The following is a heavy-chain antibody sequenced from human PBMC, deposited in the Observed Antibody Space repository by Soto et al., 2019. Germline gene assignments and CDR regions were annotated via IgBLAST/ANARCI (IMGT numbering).Heavy chain of an antibody. CDR3: ARHPERIAEIGWFDP. D-gene: IGHD6-13*01. CDR2: IGGGHGDT. Sequence: PGGSLRLSCAASGVTFVSYAINWVRQAPGKGLEWVSAIGGGHGDTYYADSVKGRFTISRDNAKNSLYLQMNSLRAEDTAVYYCARHPERIAEIGWFDPWGQGTLVTVSS. CDR1: GVTFVSYA. J-gene: IGHJ5*02. V-gene: IGHV3-23*01.